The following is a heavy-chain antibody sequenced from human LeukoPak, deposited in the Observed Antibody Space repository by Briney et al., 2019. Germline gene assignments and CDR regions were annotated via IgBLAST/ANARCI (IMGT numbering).Heavy chain of an antibody. V-gene: IGHV4-39*01. D-gene: IGHD4-17*01. CDR2: MYYSGST. CDR1: GGSISTSRHY. Sequence: PSETLSLTCTVSGGSISTSRHYWGWIRQPPGKGLEWIGSMYYSGSTYYNPSLKSRVTISVDTYKSRFSLKLSSVTAADTAVYYCATTVTTRYYSDSWGQGSLVTVSS. J-gene: IGHJ4*02. CDR3: ATTVTTRYYSDS.